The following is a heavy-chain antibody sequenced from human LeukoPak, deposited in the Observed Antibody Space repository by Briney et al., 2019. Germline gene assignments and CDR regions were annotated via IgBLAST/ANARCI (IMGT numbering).Heavy chain of an antibody. CDR2: IKQDGSEK. CDR1: GFTFSSYW. J-gene: IGHJ5*02. Sequence: AGGSLRLSCAASGFTFSSYWMSWVRQAPGKGLEWVANIKQDGSEKYYVDSVKGRFTISRDNAKNSLYLQMNSLRAEDTAVYYCARLICIAAAGLFWFDPWGQGTLVTVSS. V-gene: IGHV3-7*01. CDR3: ARLICIAAAGLFWFDP. D-gene: IGHD6-13*01.